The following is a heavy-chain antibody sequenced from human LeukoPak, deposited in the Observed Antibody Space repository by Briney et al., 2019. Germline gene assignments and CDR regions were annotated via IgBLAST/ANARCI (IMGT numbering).Heavy chain of an antibody. CDR3: AELGITMIGGV. CDR1: GFTFISYE. CDR2: ISSSGSTI. D-gene: IGHD3-10*02. V-gene: IGHV3-48*03. Sequence: PEGSLRLSCAASGFTFISYEMNWVRQAAGRGLEGVSYISSSGSTIYYADSVKGRFTISRDNAKNSLYLQMNSLRAEDTAVYYCAELGITMIGGVWGKGTTVTISS. J-gene: IGHJ6*04.